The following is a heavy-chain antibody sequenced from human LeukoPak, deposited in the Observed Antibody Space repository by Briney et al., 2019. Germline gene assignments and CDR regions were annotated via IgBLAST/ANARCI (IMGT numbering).Heavy chain of an antibody. D-gene: IGHD4-17*01. CDR1: GFTFSSYG. CDR2: ISYDGSNK. Sequence: GRSLRLSCAASGFTFSSYGMHWVRQAPGKGLERVAVISYDGSNKYYADSVKGRFTISRDNSKKTLYLQMNSLRAEDTAVYYCAKVGMTTVTSDAFDIWGQGTMVTVSS. CDR3: AKVGMTTVTSDAFDI. V-gene: IGHV3-30*18. J-gene: IGHJ3*02.